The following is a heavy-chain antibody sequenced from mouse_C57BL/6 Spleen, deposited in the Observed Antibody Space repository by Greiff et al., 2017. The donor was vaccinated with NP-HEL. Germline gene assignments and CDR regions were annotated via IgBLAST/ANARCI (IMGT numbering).Heavy chain of an antibody. CDR1: GFTFSNYW. CDR3: TSYYSNPWFAY. D-gene: IGHD2-5*01. Sequence: EVQLQESGGGLVQPGGSMKLSCVASGFTFSNYWMNWVRQSPEKGLEWVAQIRLKSDNYATHYAESVKGRFTISRDDSKSSVYLQMNNLRAEDTGIYYCTSYYSNPWFAYWGQGTLVTVSA. V-gene: IGHV6-3*01. J-gene: IGHJ3*01. CDR2: IRLKSDNYAT.